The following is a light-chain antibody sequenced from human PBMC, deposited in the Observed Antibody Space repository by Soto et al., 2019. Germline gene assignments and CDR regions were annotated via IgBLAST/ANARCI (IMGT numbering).Light chain of an antibody. V-gene: IGKV3-20*01. Sequence: EIVLTQSPGTLSLSPGERVTLSCRASQSVSSSYLAWYQQKPGQAPRLLIYGASSRATGIPDRFSGSGSGTDFPLAISRLEPEDFAVYYCQQYGSSPITFGQGTRLEMK. CDR2: GAS. J-gene: IGKJ5*01. CDR1: QSVSSSY. CDR3: QQYGSSPIT.